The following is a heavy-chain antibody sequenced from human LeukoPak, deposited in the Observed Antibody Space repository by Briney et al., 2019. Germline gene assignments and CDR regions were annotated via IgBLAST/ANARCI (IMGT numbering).Heavy chain of an antibody. Sequence: KTSETLSLTCAVSGGSISSGGYSWSWIRQPPGKGLEWIGYIYYSGSTYYNPSLKSRVTISVDTSKNQFSLKLSSVTAADTAVYYCARVEESSSSIDYWGQGTLVTVSS. D-gene: IGHD6-6*01. CDR2: IYYSGST. V-gene: IGHV4-30-4*07. J-gene: IGHJ4*02. CDR3: ARVEESSSSIDY. CDR1: GGSISSGGYS.